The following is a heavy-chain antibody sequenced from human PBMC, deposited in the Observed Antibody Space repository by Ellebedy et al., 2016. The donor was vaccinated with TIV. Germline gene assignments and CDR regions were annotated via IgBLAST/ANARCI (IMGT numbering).Heavy chain of an antibody. Sequence: SETLSLXXAVYGGSFSGYYWSWIRQPPGKGLEWIGEINHSGSTNYNPSLKGRGTISIDTPRNYLSLKVTSVTAADTAVYYCARRKNWGHGYEYGMDVWGQGTTVTVSS. CDR1: GGSFSGYY. CDR2: INHSGST. J-gene: IGHJ6*02. CDR3: ARRKNWGHGYEYGMDV. V-gene: IGHV4-34*01. D-gene: IGHD5-18*01.